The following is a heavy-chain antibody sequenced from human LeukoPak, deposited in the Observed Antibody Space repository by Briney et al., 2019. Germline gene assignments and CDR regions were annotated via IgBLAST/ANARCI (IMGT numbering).Heavy chain of an antibody. CDR2: MNPNSGAT. CDR3: ARRAYYGDNFPLHY. J-gene: IGHJ4*02. CDR1: GYTFTNYY. D-gene: IGHD4-23*01. V-gene: IGHV1-2*02. Sequence: ASVKVSCKASGYTFTNYYLHWVRQAPGQGVEWMGWMNPNSGATEYQQNFQGRVTMTRDTSISTAYLEVFSLTSDDAAVYYCARRAYYGDNFPLHYWGQGSLVIVSS.